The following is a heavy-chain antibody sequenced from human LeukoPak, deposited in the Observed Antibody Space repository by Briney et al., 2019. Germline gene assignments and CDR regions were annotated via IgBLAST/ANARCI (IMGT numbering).Heavy chain of an antibody. CDR3: ARVAVRVVVVPTTLLY. V-gene: IGHV1-2*02. CDR2: IDPNSGGT. Sequence: VASVKVSCKASGYTFTGYYMHWVRQAPGQGLEWMGWIDPNSGGTNYAQKFQGRVTMTRDTSISTAYMELSSLKSDDTAVYYCARVAVRVVVVPTTLLYWGQGTLVTVSS. CDR1: GYTFTGYY. J-gene: IGHJ4*02. D-gene: IGHD2-15*01.